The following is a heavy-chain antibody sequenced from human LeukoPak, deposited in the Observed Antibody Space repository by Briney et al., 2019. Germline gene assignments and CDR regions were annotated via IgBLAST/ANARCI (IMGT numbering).Heavy chain of an antibody. V-gene: IGHV4-34*01. CDR2: INHSGST. J-gene: IGHJ2*01. Sequence: PSETLSLTCAVYGGSFSGYYWSWIRQPPGKGLEWIGEINHSGSTNYNPSLKSRVTISVDTSRNQFSLMLSSVTATDTAVYHCASLGSSPYWYFDVWGRGTLVTVSS. CDR1: GGSFSGYY. CDR3: ASLGSSPYWYFDV. D-gene: IGHD7-27*01.